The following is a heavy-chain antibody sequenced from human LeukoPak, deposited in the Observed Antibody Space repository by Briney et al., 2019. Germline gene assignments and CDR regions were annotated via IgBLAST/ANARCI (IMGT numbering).Heavy chain of an antibody. V-gene: IGHV1-69*05. D-gene: IGHD3-16*01. J-gene: IGHJ5*02. CDR2: IIPIFGTA. CDR1: GGTFSSYA. Sequence: SVKVSCKXSGGTFSSYAISWVRQAPGQGLEWMGRIIPIFGTATYAQKFQGRVTITTDESTSTAYMELSSLRSEDTAVYYCARGGRKQNWFDPWGQGTLVTVSS. CDR3: ARGGRKQNWFDP.